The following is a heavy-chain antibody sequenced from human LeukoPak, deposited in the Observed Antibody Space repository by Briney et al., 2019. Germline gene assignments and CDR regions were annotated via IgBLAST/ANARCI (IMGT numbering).Heavy chain of an antibody. Sequence: SVKVSCKASGGTFSIYTISWVRQAPGQGLEWMGRIIPIFGIANYAQKFQGRVTITADKSTSTAYMELSSLRSEDTAVYYCAREHIVVVVAATNDAFDIWGQGTMVTVSS. CDR1: GGTFSIYT. D-gene: IGHD2-15*01. V-gene: IGHV1-69*04. J-gene: IGHJ3*02. CDR3: AREHIVVVVAATNDAFDI. CDR2: IIPIFGIA.